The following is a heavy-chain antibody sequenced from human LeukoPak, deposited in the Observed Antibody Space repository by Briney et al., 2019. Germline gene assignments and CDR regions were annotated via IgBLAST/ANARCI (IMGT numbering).Heavy chain of an antibody. CDR1: GFTFSNYA. J-gene: IGHJ5*02. CDR2: VSGSGDST. Sequence: GGSLRLSCTASGFTFSNYAMSWVRQAPGKGLEWVSGVSGSGDSTFYADSVKGRLTISRDNSKKTLYLQMNSLRAEDTAVYYCARGGGIAARPNWFDPWGQGTLVTVSS. D-gene: IGHD6-6*01. CDR3: ARGGGIAARPNWFDP. V-gene: IGHV3-23*01.